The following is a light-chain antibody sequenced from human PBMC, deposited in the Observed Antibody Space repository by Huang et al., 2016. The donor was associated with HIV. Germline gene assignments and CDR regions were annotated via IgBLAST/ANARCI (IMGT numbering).Light chain of an antibody. J-gene: IGKJ2*01. CDR1: QSVGSK. V-gene: IGKV3-15*01. CDR2: GAS. CDR3: QQYNNWPYT. Sequence: DTVMTQTPATLSVSPGARATLSCRASQSVGSKLAWFQQKPGQAPRLLIHGASTRATGSPARCSGSGSGTEFTRTISSLQSEDFAVYYCQQYNNWPYTFGQGTKLEIK.